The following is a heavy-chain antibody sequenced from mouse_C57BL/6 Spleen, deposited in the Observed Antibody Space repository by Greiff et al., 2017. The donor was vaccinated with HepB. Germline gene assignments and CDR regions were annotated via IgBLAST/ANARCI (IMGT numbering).Heavy chain of an antibody. V-gene: IGHV10-3*01. D-gene: IGHD1-1*01. CDR1: GFTFNTYA. Sequence: EVQVVESGGGLVQPKGSLKLSCAASGFTFNTYAMHWVRQAPGKGLEWVARIRSKSSNYATYYADSVKDRFTISRDDSQSMLYLQMNNLKTEDTAMYYCVRYYYGSSHWYFDVWGTGTTVTVSS. CDR2: IRSKSSNYAT. CDR3: VRYYYGSSHWYFDV. J-gene: IGHJ1*03.